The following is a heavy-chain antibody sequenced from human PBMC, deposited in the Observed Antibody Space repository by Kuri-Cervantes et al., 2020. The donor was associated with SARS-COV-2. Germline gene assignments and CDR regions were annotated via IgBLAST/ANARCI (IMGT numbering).Heavy chain of an antibody. Sequence: GESLKISCAASGFTFSSYAMSWVRQIPGKGLEWVANIKEDGGEKYYVDSLKGRFTVSRDNAKKSLYLQMNTLRAEDTAIYYCARQLVGWGGIAARIDYFDYWGQGTLVTVSS. D-gene: IGHD6-6*01. CDR1: GFTFSSYA. V-gene: IGHV3-7*01. CDR3: ARQLVGWGGIAARIDYFDY. CDR2: IKEDGGEK. J-gene: IGHJ4*02.